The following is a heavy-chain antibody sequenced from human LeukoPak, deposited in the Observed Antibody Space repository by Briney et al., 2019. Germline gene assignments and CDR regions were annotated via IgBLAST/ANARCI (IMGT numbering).Heavy chain of an antibody. CDR1: GYTFTSYG. V-gene: IGHV1-18*01. D-gene: IGHD3-10*01. CDR2: ISAYNGNT. CDR3: ARPRASSGSYIYYFDY. J-gene: IGHJ4*02. Sequence: ASVKVSCKASGYTFTSYGISWVRQAPGQGLEWMGWISAYNGNTNYAQKFQGRVTITADKSTSTAYMELSSLRSEDTAVYYCARPRASSGSYIYYFDYWGQGTLVTVSS.